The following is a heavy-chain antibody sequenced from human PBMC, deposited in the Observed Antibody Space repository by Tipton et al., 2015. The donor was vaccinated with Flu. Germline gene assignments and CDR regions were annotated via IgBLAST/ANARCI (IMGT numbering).Heavy chain of an antibody. CDR2: INHSGST. Sequence: TLSLTCRIYVGSFRGYYWSWIRQPPGKGLEWIGEINHSGSTNYNPSLRSRVAISVDTSKKEFSPRLSSVTAADTAVYYCAAKFAYFSGWESLDYWGQGTLVTVSS. CDR3: AAKFAYFSGWESLDY. D-gene: IGHD6-19*01. V-gene: IGHV4-34*01. CDR1: VGSFRGYY. J-gene: IGHJ4*02.